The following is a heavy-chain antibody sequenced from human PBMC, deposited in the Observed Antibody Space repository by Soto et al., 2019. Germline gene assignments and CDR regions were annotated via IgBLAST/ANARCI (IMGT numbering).Heavy chain of an antibody. V-gene: IGHV4-30-2*01. CDR1: GGSISSGDYY. J-gene: IGHJ2*01. D-gene: IGHD4-17*01. CDR3: ARDEYGDYGRGYWYFDL. Sequence: PSETLSLTCTVSGGSISSGDYYWSWIRQPPGKGLEWIGYIYHSGSTYYNPSLKSRVTISVDRSKNQFSLKLSSVTAADTAVYYCARDEYGDYGRGYWYFDLWGRGTLLTVSS. CDR2: IYHSGST.